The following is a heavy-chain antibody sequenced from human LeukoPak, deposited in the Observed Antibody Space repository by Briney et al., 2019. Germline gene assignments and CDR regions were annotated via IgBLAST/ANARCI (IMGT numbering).Heavy chain of an antibody. V-gene: IGHV3-21*01. CDR3: H. J-gene: IGHJ1*01. CDR2: ITSSGNYI. CDR1: GFTFSSYS. Sequence: GGSLRLSCAAPGFTFSSYSMNWVRQAPGKGLEWVSSITSSGNYIYYADSVKGRFTISRDNAKNSLYLQMNSLRAEDSYEYFQHWGQGTLVTVCS.